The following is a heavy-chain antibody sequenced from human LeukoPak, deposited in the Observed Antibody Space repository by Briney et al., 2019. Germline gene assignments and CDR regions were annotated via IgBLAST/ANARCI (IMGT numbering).Heavy chain of an antibody. V-gene: IGHV3-7*01. D-gene: IGHD3-22*01. CDR1: GLPFSDYW. CDR2: IKQDESEK. J-gene: IGHJ4*02. CDR3: ARGSHSSSYGFDY. Sequence: GGSLRLSCVASGLPFSDYWMSWVRQAPGKGLEWVANIKQDESEKYYVDSVRGRFTISRDNAKTSLYLQMNSLRVEDTAVYYCARGSHSSSYGFDYWGPGSPGHRLL.